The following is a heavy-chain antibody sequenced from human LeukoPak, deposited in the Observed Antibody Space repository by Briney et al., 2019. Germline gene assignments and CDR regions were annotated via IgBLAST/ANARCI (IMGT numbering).Heavy chain of an antibody. J-gene: IGHJ4*02. Sequence: PGGSLRLSCAASGFTFSSYAMHWVRQAPGKGLEWVAVISYDGSNKYYADSVKGRFTISRDNSKNTLYLQMNSLRAEDTAVYYCARGSVAGTLGWFDYWGQGTLVTVSS. CDR3: ARGSVAGTLGWFDY. D-gene: IGHD6-19*01. CDR2: ISYDGSNK. V-gene: IGHV3-30-3*01. CDR1: GFTFSSYA.